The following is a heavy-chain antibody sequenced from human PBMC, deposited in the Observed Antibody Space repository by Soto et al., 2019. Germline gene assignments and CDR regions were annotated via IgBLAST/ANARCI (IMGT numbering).Heavy chain of an antibody. V-gene: IGHV4-34*01. Sequence: QVQLQQWGAGLLKPSETLSLTCAVYGGSFSGYYCSWIRQPPVKGLEWIGEINHSGSTNYNPSLTSRVTISVETSKNQFSLKLSSVTAADTAVYYCARGVGPSNLRAFDIWCQGTMVTVSS. CDR2: INHSGST. CDR1: GGSFSGYY. J-gene: IGHJ3*02. CDR3: ARGVGPSNLRAFDI. D-gene: IGHD1-26*01.